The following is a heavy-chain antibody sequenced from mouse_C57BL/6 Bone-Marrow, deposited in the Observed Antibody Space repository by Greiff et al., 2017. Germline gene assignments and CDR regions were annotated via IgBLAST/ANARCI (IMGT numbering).Heavy chain of an antibody. Sequence: QVQLQQSGAELARPGASVKLSCKASGYTFTSYGISWVKQRTGQGLEWIGEIYPRSGNTYYNEKFKGKATLTADKSSSTAYMELRSPTSEDSAVYFCARGDYDYDAIFAYWGQGTLVTVSA. CDR3: ARGDYDYDAIFAY. V-gene: IGHV1-81*01. CDR1: GYTFTSYG. D-gene: IGHD2-4*01. CDR2: IYPRSGNT. J-gene: IGHJ3*01.